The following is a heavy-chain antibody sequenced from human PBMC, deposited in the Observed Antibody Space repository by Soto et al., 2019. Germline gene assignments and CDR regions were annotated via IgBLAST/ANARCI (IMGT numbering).Heavy chain of an antibody. CDR1: GFTFSSYA. J-gene: IGHJ4*02. V-gene: IGHV3-23*01. Sequence: GGSLRLSCAASGFTFSSYAMSWVRQAPGKGLEWVSAISGSGGSTYYADSVKGRFTISRDNSKNTLYLQMNSLRAEDTAVYYCAKGEYFDWCRYYFHYWGQATLVTVFS. CDR3: AKGEYFDWCRYYFHY. CDR2: ISGSGGST. D-gene: IGHD3-9*01.